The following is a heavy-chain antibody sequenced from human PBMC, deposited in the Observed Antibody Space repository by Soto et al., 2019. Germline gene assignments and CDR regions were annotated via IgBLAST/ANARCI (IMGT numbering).Heavy chain of an antibody. CDR3: ARIRWDLPYYYYGMDV. V-gene: IGHV2-26*01. CDR2: IFSNDEK. CDR1: GFSLSNARMG. Sequence: ESGPTLVNPTETLTLTCTVSGFSLSNARMGVSWIRQPTGKALEWLAHIFSNDEKSYSTSLKSRLTISKDTSKSQVVLTMTNIDPVDTATYYCARIRWDLPYYYYGMDVWGQGTTVTVSS. D-gene: IGHD1-26*01. J-gene: IGHJ6*02.